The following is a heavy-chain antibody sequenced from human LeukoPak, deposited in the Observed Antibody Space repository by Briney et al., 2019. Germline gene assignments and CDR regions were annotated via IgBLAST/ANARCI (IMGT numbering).Heavy chain of an antibody. CDR3: AAYFDSSGTNGYFDY. CDR1: GFSLSTSGMC. V-gene: IGHV2-70*11. J-gene: IGHJ4*02. Sequence: ESGPTLVNPTQTLTLTCTFSGFSLSTSGMCVSWIRQPPGKALEWLARIDWDDDKYYSTSLKTRLTISKDTSKNQVVLTMTNVDPVDTATYYCAAYFDSSGTNGYFDYWGQGTLVTVSS. D-gene: IGHD3-22*01. CDR2: IDWDDDK.